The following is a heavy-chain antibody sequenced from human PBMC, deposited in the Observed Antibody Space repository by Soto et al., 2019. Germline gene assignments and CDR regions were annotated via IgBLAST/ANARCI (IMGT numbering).Heavy chain of an antibody. CDR3: AKKGDTRRYPSYYYGVDV. Sequence: PSESLSLACPVYGGSASGYYWTWIRHPPGKGLEWIGEVNHDGDTKYNPTLQSRVTISVDTSRTQFSLRLSSVTAADMAEYYCAKKGDTRRYPSYYYGVDVWGLGTTVTVSS. V-gene: IGHV4-34*01. D-gene: IGHD1-26*01. J-gene: IGHJ6*02. CDR2: VNHDGDT. CDR1: GGSASGYY.